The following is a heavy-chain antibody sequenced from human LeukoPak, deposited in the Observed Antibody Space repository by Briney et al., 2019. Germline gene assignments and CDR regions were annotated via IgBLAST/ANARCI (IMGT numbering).Heavy chain of an antibody. V-gene: IGHV3-23*01. Sequence: GGSLRLSCVASGFTFSRYAMSWVRQAPGKGLEWVSAITDSGGDTYHADPVQGRFTISRDNSDDTLYMQMNSLRVEDTAVYYCARGSSSSRPYYFDSWGQGTLVTVSS. J-gene: IGHJ4*02. CDR1: GFTFSRYA. CDR3: ARGSSSSRPYYFDS. CDR2: ITDSGGDT. D-gene: IGHD6-6*01.